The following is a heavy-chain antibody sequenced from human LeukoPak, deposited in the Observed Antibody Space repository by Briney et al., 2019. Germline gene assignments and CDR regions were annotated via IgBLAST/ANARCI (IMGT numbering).Heavy chain of an antibody. Sequence: GSSVKVSCKASGGTFSSYAISWVRQAPGQGLEWMGGIIPIFGTANYAQKFQGRVTITADESTSTAYMELSSLRSEDTAVYYCAREVCGSYCSHYGMDVWGQGTMVTVSS. CDR3: AREVCGSYCSHYGMDV. J-gene: IGHJ6*02. CDR1: GGTFSSYA. V-gene: IGHV1-69*01. D-gene: IGHD1-26*01. CDR2: IIPIFGTA.